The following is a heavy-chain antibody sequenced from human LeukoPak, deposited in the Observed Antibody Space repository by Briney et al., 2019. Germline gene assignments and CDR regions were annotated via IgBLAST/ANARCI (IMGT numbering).Heavy chain of an antibody. CDR3: ARDREYYYDSSGTTPPNYWYFDL. CDR1: GYTFTSYG. D-gene: IGHD3-22*01. J-gene: IGHJ2*01. Sequence: SVKVSCKASGYTFTSYGISWVRQAPGQGLEWMGRIIPILGIANYAQKFQGRVTITADKSTSTAYMELSSLRSEDTAVYYCARDREYYYDSSGTTPPNYWYFDLWGRGTLVTVSS. CDR2: IIPILGIA. V-gene: IGHV1-69*04.